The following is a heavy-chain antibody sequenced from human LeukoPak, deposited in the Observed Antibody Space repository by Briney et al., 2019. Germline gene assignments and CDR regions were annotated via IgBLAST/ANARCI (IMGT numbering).Heavy chain of an antibody. D-gene: IGHD5-18*01. Sequence: PSETLSLTCAVYGGSFSGYYWSWIRQPPGKGLEWIGEINHSGSTNYNPSLKSRVTISVDTSKNQFSLKLGSVTAADTAVYYCAREPSGYSYGPDAFDIWGQGTMVTVSS. CDR2: INHSGST. CDR3: AREPSGYSYGPDAFDI. V-gene: IGHV4-34*01. J-gene: IGHJ3*02. CDR1: GGSFSGYY.